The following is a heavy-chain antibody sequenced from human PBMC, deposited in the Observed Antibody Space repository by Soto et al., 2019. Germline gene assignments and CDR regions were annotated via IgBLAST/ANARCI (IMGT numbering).Heavy chain of an antibody. D-gene: IGHD3-10*01. Sequence: SETLSLTCSVSGGSINSYWWSWIRQPAGKGLEWIGRVYSSGTTDYNPSLNSRATLSVETSKNQFSLKLSSVTAADTAVYYCARDIGSYAYGEGYWGQGIQVTV. CDR1: GGSINSYW. CDR3: ARDIGSYAYGEGY. J-gene: IGHJ4*02. V-gene: IGHV4-4*07. CDR2: VYSSGTT.